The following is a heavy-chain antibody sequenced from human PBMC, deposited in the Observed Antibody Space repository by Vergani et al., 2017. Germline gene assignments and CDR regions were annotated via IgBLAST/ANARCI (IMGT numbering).Heavy chain of an antibody. J-gene: IGHJ3*02. CDR1: GGTFSSYA. CDR3: ARGLYYYDSSGYSDDAFDI. D-gene: IGHD3-22*01. V-gene: IGHV1-69*01. CDR2: IIPIFGTA. Sequence: QVQLVQSGAEVKKPGSSVKVSCKASGGTFSSYAISWVRQAPGQGLEWMGGIIPIFGTANYAQKFQGRVTITADESTSTAYMELSSLRSEDTAVYYCARGLYYYDSSGYSDDAFDIWGQGTMVTVSS.